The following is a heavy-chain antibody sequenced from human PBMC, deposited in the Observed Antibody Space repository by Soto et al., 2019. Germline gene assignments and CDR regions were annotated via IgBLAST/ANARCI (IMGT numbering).Heavy chain of an antibody. CDR1: GDSISSYY. V-gene: IGHV4-59*01. Sequence: SETLSLTCTVSGDSISSYYWSWIRQPPGKGLEWIGYIYFSGSTNYNPSLKSRVTISVDTSKNQFSLKLTSVTAADTAVYYCARNPIASRPYYYYMDVWGKVTTVTVSS. CDR2: IYFSGST. J-gene: IGHJ6*03. D-gene: IGHD6-6*01. CDR3: ARNPIASRPYYYYMDV.